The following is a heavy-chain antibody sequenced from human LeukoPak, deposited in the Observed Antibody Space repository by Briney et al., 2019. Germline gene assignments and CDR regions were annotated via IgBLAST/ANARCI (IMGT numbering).Heavy chain of an antibody. CDR1: GFTFCDYA. CDR3: TRGADLYAFDI. Sequence: GGSLRLSCTASGFTFCDYAMSWVRQAPGKGLEWVGFIRSKAYGGTTEYAASVKGRFTISRDDSKSIAYLQMNSLNTEDTAVYYCTRGADLYAFDIWGQGTMVTVSS. CDR2: IRSKAYGGTT. V-gene: IGHV3-49*04. J-gene: IGHJ3*02.